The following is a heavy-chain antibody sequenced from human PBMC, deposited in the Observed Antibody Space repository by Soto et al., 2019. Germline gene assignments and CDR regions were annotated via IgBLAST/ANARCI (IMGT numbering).Heavy chain of an antibody. CDR3: AASIFYYGMDV. CDR2: IYPGDSDT. Sequence: GSLKISCKGSGYTFTNYWIGWARQMPGKGLEWMGIIYPGDSDTKYNPSFQGQVTISADKSITTTYLRWTSLKASDTAIYYCAASIFYYGMDVWGQGTTVTVSS. CDR1: GYTFTNYW. J-gene: IGHJ6*02. V-gene: IGHV5-51*01.